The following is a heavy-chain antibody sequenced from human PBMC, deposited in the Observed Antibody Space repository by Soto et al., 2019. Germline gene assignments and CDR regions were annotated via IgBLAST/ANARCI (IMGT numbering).Heavy chain of an antibody. CDR2: IIPIFGTA. V-gene: IGHV1-69*01. J-gene: IGHJ4*01. CDR1: GGTFSSYA. Sequence: QVQLVQSGAEVKKPGSSVKVSCKASGGTFSSYAISWVRQAPGQGLEWMGGIIPIFGTANYAQKFQGRVTITADESTSTAYIELSSLRSQNTSVYYCAIYYDGSGCYYPFEYWCQGTLVTVSS. D-gene: IGHD3-10*01. CDR3: AIYYDGSGCYYPFEY.